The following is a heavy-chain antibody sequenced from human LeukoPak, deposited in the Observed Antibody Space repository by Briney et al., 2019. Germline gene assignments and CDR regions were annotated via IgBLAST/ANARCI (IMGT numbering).Heavy chain of an antibody. CDR3: ARHIWGSGSYYDY. Sequence: GESLKISCKGSGYSFTSYWISWVRPMPGKGLEWMGRIDPSDSYTNYSPSFQGHVTISADKSISTAYLQWSSLRASDTAMYYCARHIWGSGSYYDYWGQGTLVTVSS. J-gene: IGHJ4*02. CDR2: IDPSDSYT. CDR1: GYSFTSYW. V-gene: IGHV5-10-1*01. D-gene: IGHD3-10*01.